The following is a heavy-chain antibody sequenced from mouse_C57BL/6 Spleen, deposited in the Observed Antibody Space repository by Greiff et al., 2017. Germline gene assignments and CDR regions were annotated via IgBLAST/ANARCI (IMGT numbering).Heavy chain of an antibody. Sequence: DVMLVESGGGLVKPGGSLKLSCAASGFTFSSYAMSWVRQTPEQRLEWVATISDGGSYTYYPDNVKGRFTISRDNAKNNLYLQMSHLKSEDTAMYYCARGGDYFYAMDYWGQGTSVTVSS. D-gene: IGHD2-13*01. CDR3: ARGGDYFYAMDY. CDR1: GFTFSSYA. V-gene: IGHV5-4*03. J-gene: IGHJ4*01. CDR2: ISDGGSYT.